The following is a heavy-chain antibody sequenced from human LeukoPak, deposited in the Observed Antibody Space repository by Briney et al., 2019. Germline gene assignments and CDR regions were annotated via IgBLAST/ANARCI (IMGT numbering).Heavy chain of an antibody. CDR2: INHTGGT. CDR3: ASRYCTRTTCLLDAFDV. CDR1: GGSFSDYF. V-gene: IGHV4-34*01. Sequence: KASETLSLTCAADGGSFSDYFWSWIRQPPGKGLEWIGEINHTGGTNYNPSLGTRVTLSVDTSKNHFSLKLNSVTAADTAVYYCASRYCTRTTCLLDAFDVWGQGAVVIVSS. J-gene: IGHJ3*01. D-gene: IGHD2-8*01.